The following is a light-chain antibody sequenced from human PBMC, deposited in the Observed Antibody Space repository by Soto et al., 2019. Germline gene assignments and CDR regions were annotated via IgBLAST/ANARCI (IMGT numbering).Light chain of an antibody. Sequence: EIVLTQSPATLSLSPGERATLSCRASQSVSSYLAWYQQKPGQAPRLLIYDASNRATGIPARFSGSGSGTVFTLTISRLQAEDVAVYYCQHSSNAALTFGGGTKVEIK. CDR2: DAS. J-gene: IGKJ4*01. CDR3: QHSSNAALT. V-gene: IGKV3-11*01. CDR1: QSVSSY.